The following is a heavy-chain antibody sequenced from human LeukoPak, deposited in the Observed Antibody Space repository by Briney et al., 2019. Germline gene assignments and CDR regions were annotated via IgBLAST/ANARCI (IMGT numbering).Heavy chain of an antibody. J-gene: IGHJ4*02. V-gene: IGHV4-59*01. CDR1: GGSITSYY. CDR2: MFYSGST. Sequence: PSETLSLTCTVSGGSITSYYWTWIRQPPGKGLEWIGYMFYSGSTDYNPSLKSRVTISIDTSKNQFSLKLTSVTAADTAVYYCARATGDIHIDSWGQGTLVTVSS. CDR3: ARATGDIHIDS. D-gene: IGHD1-14*01.